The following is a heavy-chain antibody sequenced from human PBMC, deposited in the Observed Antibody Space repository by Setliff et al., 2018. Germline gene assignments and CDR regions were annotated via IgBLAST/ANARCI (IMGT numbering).Heavy chain of an antibody. V-gene: IGHV4-39*02. Sequence: SETLSLTCTVSGASISSGTYYWGWIRQPPGKGLEWIGRIHYLGTTYSNASLASRLTMSVDTSKNQFSLRLQSVTAADTAVYFCARDDPNHYDVSGYSVEYFDYWGLGTPVTVS. J-gene: IGHJ4*02. CDR2: IHYLGTT. D-gene: IGHD3-22*01. CDR1: GASISSGTYY. CDR3: ARDDPNHYDVSGYSVEYFDY.